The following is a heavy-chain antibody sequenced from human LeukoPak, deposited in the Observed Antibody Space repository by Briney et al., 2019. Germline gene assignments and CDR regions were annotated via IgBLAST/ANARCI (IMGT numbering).Heavy chain of an antibody. Sequence: PSETLSLTCAVYGGSFSGNYWRWIRQPPGKGLEWIGEIIHSGSTNYNPSLKSRVTISVATSKNQFSLNGTSVTAADTPLYYVARDLAGHFGGFYFDSWGQGTLVTVSS. CDR1: GGSFSGNY. J-gene: IGHJ4*02. D-gene: IGHD2-21*01. CDR2: IIHSGST. CDR3: ARDLAGHFGGFYFDS. V-gene: IGHV4-34*12.